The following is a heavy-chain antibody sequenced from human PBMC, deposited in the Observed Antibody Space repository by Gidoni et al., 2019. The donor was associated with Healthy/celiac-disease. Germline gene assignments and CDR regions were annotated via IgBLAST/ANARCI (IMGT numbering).Heavy chain of an antibody. CDR3: ARDRVSGYDFWSGYYTHDAFDI. Sequence: QLQLQESGSGLVKPAQTLSLTCAGSGGSISSGGYSRSWIRQPPGKCLEWIGYIYHSGSTYYTPSLKSRVTISVDRSKNQFSLKLSSVTAADTAVYYCARDRVSGYDFWSGYYTHDAFDIWGQGTMVTVSS. CDR1: GGSISSGGYS. CDR2: IYHSGST. J-gene: IGHJ3*02. V-gene: IGHV4-30-2*01. D-gene: IGHD3-3*01.